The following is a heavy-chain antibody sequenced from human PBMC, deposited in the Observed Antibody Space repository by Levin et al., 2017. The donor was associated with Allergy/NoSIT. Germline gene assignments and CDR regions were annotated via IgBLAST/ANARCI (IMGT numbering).Heavy chain of an antibody. J-gene: IGHJ4*02. CDR2: ISTTGRDI. Sequence: TCAASGFIFSDFYVTWIRQAPGKGREWMSDISTTGRDIDYADSVKGRFTVSRDNAKNSVYLQMNSLRAEDTAVYYCSVLYYWGQGTLVTVSS. CDR3: SVLYY. D-gene: IGHD2-15*01. V-gene: IGHV3-11*01. CDR1: GFIFSDFY.